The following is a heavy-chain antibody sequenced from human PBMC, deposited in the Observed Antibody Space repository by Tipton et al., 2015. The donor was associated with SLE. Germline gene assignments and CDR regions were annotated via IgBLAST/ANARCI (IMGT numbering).Heavy chain of an antibody. Sequence: TLSLTCTVSGGSIRNDNYYWGWIRQSPGKGLEWIGSMHYSGGTYSGGTYFNPSLKSRLTLSVDTSKNQFSLNLKYVTAADTAVYYCAHSTIFGVVPHGWFDPWGQGTLVTVSS. CDR1: GGSIRNDNYY. J-gene: IGHJ5*02. CDR3: AHSTIFGVVPHGWFDP. V-gene: IGHV4-39*01. D-gene: IGHD3-3*01. CDR2: MHYSGGT.